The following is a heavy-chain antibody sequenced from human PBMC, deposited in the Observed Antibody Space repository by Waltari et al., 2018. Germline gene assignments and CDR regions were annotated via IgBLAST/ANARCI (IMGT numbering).Heavy chain of an antibody. CDR3: AKGHPYYSDG. D-gene: IGHD3-10*01. J-gene: IGHJ4*02. CDR2: IYSGGSST. V-gene: IGHV3-23*03. Sequence: EVQLLESGGGLVQPGGSLRLSCAASGFTFSSYAMSWVRQAPGKGLEWVSVIYSGGSSTYYADSVKGRFTISRDNSKNTLYLQMNSLRAEDTAVYYCAKGHPYYSDGWGQGTLVTVSS. CDR1: GFTFSSYA.